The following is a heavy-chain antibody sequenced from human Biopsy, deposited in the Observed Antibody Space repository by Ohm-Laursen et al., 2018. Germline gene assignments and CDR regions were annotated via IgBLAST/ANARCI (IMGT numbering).Heavy chain of an antibody. D-gene: IGHD3-22*01. CDR3: AKDRFPYTSGYSSVFEY. V-gene: IGHV3-30*18. Sequence: SLRLSCAASGFTFRSYWMNWVRQASGKGLEWVSLISNDGDIKYSADSMEGRFTISRDNSRNTLFLQMNSLKAEDTAVYYCAKDRFPYTSGYSSVFEYWGQGTLVTVSS. J-gene: IGHJ4*02. CDR2: ISNDGDIK. CDR1: GFTFRSYW.